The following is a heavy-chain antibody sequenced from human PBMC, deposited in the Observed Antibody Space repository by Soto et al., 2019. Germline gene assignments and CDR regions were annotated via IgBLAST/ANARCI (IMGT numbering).Heavy chain of an antibody. CDR2: PYSGRT. CDR1: GASITRGGFH. J-gene: IGHJ4*02. D-gene: IGHD3-10*01. Sequence: QLQLQESGPGLVKPSETLSLTCAVTGASITRGGFHWGWIRESPGQGLEWMGSPYSGRTCYNPSLKSRVTISADTSKNDFSLRLTSVTAADTAVYYCARRGSGHTFDYWGQGTLVTVSS. V-gene: IGHV4-39*02. CDR3: ARRGSGHTFDY.